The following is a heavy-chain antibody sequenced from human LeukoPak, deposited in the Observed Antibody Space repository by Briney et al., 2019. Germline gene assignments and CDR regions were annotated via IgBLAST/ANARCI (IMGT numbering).Heavy chain of an antibody. CDR2: TYYRSRWLN. Sequence: SQTLSLTCAISGDSVSSHDAAWNWIRQSPSRGLEWLGRTYYRSRWLNDYALSVKSRVTINPDTSKNQFSLQLSSVTPEDTAVYYCARGSAGIFDYWGQGTLVTVSS. CDR1: GDSVSSHDAA. CDR3: ARGSAGIFDY. V-gene: IGHV6-1*01. J-gene: IGHJ4*02. D-gene: IGHD6-13*01.